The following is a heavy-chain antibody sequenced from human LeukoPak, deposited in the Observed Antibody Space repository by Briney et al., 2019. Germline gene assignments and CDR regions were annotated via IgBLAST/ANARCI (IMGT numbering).Heavy chain of an antibody. CDR3: ARAVLYYYYGMDV. CDR2: IIPFLGIA. D-gene: IGHD2-15*01. CDR1: GGTFSSYA. V-gene: IGHV1-69*04. Sequence: GASVKVSCKASGGTFSSYAISWVRQAPGQGLEWMGRIIPFLGIANYAQKFQGRVTITADKSTSTAYMELSSLRSEDTAVYYCARAVLYYYYGMDVWGQGTTVTVSS. J-gene: IGHJ6*02.